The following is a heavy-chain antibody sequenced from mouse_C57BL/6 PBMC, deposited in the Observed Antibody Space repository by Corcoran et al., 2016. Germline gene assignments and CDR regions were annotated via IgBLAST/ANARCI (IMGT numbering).Heavy chain of an antibody. J-gene: IGHJ4*01. CDR1: GYTFTDSY. Sequence: QVQLKQYVAELVRPGASVKLSGKASGYTFTDSYINWVKQRPGQGLEWIARIYPGSGNTYYNEKFKGKATLTAAKSSSTAYMQLSSLTSEDSAVYFCACPDYYAMDYWGQGTSVTVSS. CDR3: ACPDYYAMDY. V-gene: IGHV1-76*01. CDR2: IYPGSGNT.